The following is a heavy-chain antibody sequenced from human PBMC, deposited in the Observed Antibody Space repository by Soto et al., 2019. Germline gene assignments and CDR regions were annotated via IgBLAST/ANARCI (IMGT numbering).Heavy chain of an antibody. CDR3: ARGPTRGYSYGPPFDY. Sequence: ASVKVSCKASGGTFSSYAISWVRQAPGQGLEWMGGIIPIFGTANYAQKFQGRVTITADESTSTAYMELSSLRSEDTAVYYCARGPTRGYSYGPPFDYWGQGTLVTVSS. CDR1: GGTFSSYA. CDR2: IIPIFGTA. D-gene: IGHD5-18*01. V-gene: IGHV1-69*13. J-gene: IGHJ4*02.